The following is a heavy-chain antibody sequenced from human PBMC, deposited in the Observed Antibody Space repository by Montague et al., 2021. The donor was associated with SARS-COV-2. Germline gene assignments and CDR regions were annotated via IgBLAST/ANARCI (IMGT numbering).Heavy chain of an antibody. CDR3: VKQARITMIVGVYPDGIDY. J-gene: IGHJ4*02. D-gene: IGHD3-22*01. V-gene: IGHV3-23*03. CDR2: IYSGGSST. Sequence: SLRLSCAASGFTFSSYAMSWVRQAPGKGLEWVSVIYSGGSSTYYADSVKGRFTISRDNSKNTLHLQMNSLRAEDTAVYYCVKQARITMIVGVYPDGIDYWGQGTLVTVSS. CDR1: GFTFSSYA.